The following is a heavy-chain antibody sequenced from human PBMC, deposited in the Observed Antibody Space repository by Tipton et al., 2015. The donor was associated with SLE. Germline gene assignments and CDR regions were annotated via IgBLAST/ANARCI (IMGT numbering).Heavy chain of an antibody. Sequence: LRLSCTVSGSSISTYYWSWIRQPPGKGLEWIGFFYSSGSTNYNPSLRSRVTMSVDTSKNQFSLKLRSVTAADTAVYYCATQHYDILTGYSHWYFDLWGRGTLVTVSS. CDR1: GSSISTYY. CDR2: FYSSGST. D-gene: IGHD3-9*01. V-gene: IGHV4-59*12. J-gene: IGHJ2*01. CDR3: ATQHYDILTGYSHWYFDL.